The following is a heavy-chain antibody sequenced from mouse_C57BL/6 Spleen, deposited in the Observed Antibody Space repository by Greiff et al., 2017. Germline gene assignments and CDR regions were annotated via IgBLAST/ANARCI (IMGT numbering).Heavy chain of an antibody. V-gene: IGHV1-50*01. J-gene: IGHJ4*01. CDR1: GYTFTSYW. Sequence: VQLQQPGAELVKPGASVKLSCKASGYTFTSYWMQWVKQRPGQGLEWIGEIDPSDSYTNYNQKFKGKATLTVDTSSSTAYMQLSSLTSEDSAVYYCARRYYGSSYAMDDWGQGTSGTVSS. CDR3: ARRYYGSSYAMDD. D-gene: IGHD1-1*01. CDR2: IDPSDSYT.